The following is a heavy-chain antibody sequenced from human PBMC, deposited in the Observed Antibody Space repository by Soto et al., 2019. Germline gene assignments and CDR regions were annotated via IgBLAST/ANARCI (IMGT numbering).Heavy chain of an antibody. CDR3: ARDLNHPGTVAGWFDP. CDR2: IWYDGSNK. Sequence: GGSLRLSCAASGFTFSSYGMHWVRQAPGKGLEWVAVIWYDGSNKYYADSVKGRFTISRDNSKNTLYLQMNSLRAEDTAVYYCARDLNHPGTVAGWFDPWGQGTLVTVSS. J-gene: IGHJ5*02. V-gene: IGHV3-33*01. CDR1: GFTFSSYG. D-gene: IGHD1-1*01.